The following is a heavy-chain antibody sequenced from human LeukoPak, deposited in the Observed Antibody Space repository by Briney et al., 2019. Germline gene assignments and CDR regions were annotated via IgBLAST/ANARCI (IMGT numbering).Heavy chain of an antibody. V-gene: IGHV4-59*01. CDR1: GGSISNYF. D-gene: IGHD1-1*01. CDR2: IYYSGAA. J-gene: IGHJ4*02. CDR3: ARMGATTPHSANPDY. Sequence: SETLSLTCTVSGGSISNYFWSWIRQPPGKGLEWIGYIYYSGAANYSPSLRSRLTLSVDTSKNHFYMKLNSVAAADTAVYYCARMGATTPHSANPDYWGQGTLVTVSS.